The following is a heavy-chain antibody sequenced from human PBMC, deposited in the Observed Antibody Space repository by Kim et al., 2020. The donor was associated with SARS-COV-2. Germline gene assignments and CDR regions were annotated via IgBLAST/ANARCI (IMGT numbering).Heavy chain of an antibody. D-gene: IGHD3-10*01. Sequence: YVDALKGRFTMSRDNANNSLYLQMNSLRIDDTAIYYCAAPDSVQVPGGIWGQGTLVTVSS. CDR3: AAPDSVQVPGGI. V-gene: IGHV3-48*03. J-gene: IGHJ4*02.